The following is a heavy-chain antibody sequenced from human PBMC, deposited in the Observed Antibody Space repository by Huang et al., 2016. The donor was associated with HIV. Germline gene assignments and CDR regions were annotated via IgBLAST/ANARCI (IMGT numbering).Heavy chain of an antibody. CDR3: ASRRPRVRGGGGDFPS. J-gene: IGHJ4*02. D-gene: IGHD3-10*01. Sequence: VQLQQWGAGLLKPSETLSLTCAVYGGSFSSYSWSWIRQSPGTGLHWVGEIDHSGATTYTPSLQSRLTISVDTSKNQFSLRLTSVTAADAAVYYCASRRPRVRGGGGDFPSWGQGTLVTVSS. CDR2: IDHSGAT. V-gene: IGHV4-34*01. CDR1: GGSFSSYS.